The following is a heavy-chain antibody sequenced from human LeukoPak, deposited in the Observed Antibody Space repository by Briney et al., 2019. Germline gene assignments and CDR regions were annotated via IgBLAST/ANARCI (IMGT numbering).Heavy chain of an antibody. CDR2: IKQDGSAK. Sequence: GGSLRLSCEAYGFTLGDHWMTWVRQAPGKGLEWVAYIKQDGSAKDYVDSVRGRFTISRDNSKNSLYLQMNSLRAEDTAVYYCARGGWSLDYWGQGTLVTVSS. CDR1: GFTLGDHW. V-gene: IGHV3-7*04. J-gene: IGHJ4*02. CDR3: ARGGWSLDY. D-gene: IGHD6-19*01.